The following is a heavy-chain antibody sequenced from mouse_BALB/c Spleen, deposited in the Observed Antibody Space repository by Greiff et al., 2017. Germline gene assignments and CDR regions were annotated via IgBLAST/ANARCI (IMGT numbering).Heavy chain of an antibody. J-gene: IGHJ1*01. CDR3: ARPYYRYDADCDV. V-gene: IGHV1-14*01. Sequence: EVQLQQSGPELVKPGASVKMSCKASGYTFTSYVMHWVKQKPGQGLEWIGYINPYNDGTKYNEKFKGKATLTSDKSSSTAYMELSSLTSEDSAVYYCARPYYRYDADCDVWGAGTTVTVSS. D-gene: IGHD2-14*01. CDR1: GYTFTSYV. CDR2: INPYNDGT.